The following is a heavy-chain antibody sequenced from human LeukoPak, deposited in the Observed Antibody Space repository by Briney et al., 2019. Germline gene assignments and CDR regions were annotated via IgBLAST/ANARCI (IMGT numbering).Heavy chain of an antibody. Sequence: ASVKVSCKASGGTFSSYAISWVRQAPGQGLEWMGGIIPIFGTANYAQKFQGRVTITADESTSTAYMELSSLRSEDTAVYCCARDRYDSSGYYLPLFWGQGTLVTVSS. V-gene: IGHV1-69*13. D-gene: IGHD3-22*01. CDR2: IIPIFGTA. J-gene: IGHJ4*02. CDR3: ARDRYDSSGYYLPLF. CDR1: GGTFSSYA.